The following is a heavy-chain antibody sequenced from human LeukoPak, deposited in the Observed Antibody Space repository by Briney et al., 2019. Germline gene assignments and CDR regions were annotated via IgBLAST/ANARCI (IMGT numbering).Heavy chain of an antibody. CDR2: FNWNGGST. CDR1: GFTFDDYG. Sequence: GGSLRLSCAASGFTFDDYGMSWVRHAPGKGLGWVPGFNWNGGSTVYADSVKGRFTISRDNAKNSLYLQMKSLRAEDTALYYRARADYYDYVWGSYRYTFFDYWGQGTLVTVSS. J-gene: IGHJ4*02. CDR3: ARADYYDYVWGSYRYTFFDY. V-gene: IGHV3-20*04. D-gene: IGHD3-16*02.